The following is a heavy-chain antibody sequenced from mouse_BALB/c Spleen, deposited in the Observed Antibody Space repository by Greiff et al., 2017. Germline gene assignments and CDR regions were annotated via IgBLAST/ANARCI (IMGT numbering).Heavy chain of an antibody. CDR1: GDSITSGY. Sequence: DVKLQESGPSLVKPSQTLSLTCSVTGDSITSGYWNWIRKFPGNKLEYMGYISYSGSTYYNPSLKSRISITRDTSKNQYYLQLNSVTTEDTATYYCARFSCVYDWYFDVWGAGTTGTVSS. D-gene: IGHD2-14*01. CDR3: ARFSCVYDWYFDV. CDR2: ISYSGST. J-gene: IGHJ1*01. V-gene: IGHV3-8*02.